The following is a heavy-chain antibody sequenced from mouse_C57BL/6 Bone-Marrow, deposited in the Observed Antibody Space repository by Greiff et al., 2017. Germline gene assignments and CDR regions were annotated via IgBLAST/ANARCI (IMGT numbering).Heavy chain of an antibody. Sequence: QVQLQQPGAELVRPGTSVKLSCKASGYTFTSYWMHWVKQRPGQGLEWIGVIDPSDSYTNYNQKFKGKATLTVDTSSSTAYMQLSSLTSEDSAVXYCARNYDYVDYWGQGTTLTVSS. CDR2: IDPSDSYT. CDR3: ARNYDYVDY. J-gene: IGHJ2*01. V-gene: IGHV1-59*01. CDR1: GYTFTSYW. D-gene: IGHD2-4*01.